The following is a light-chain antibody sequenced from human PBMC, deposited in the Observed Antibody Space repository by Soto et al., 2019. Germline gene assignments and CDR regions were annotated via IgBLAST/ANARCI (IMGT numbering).Light chain of an antibody. CDR3: QLYGSSPPYT. Sequence: EIVLTQSPGTLSLSPGERATLSCRASQSVSSSYLAWYQQKPGQAPRLLIYGASSRATGIPDRFSGSGSGTDFTLTISTLEPEVFAVYYCQLYGSSPPYTFGQGTKLEIK. V-gene: IGKV3-20*01. J-gene: IGKJ2*01. CDR1: QSVSSSY. CDR2: GAS.